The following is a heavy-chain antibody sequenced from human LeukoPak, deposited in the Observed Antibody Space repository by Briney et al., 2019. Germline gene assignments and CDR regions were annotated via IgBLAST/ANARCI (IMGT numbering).Heavy chain of an antibody. CDR2: INPNSGGT. D-gene: IGHD6-6*01. CDR1: GYTFTSYG. Sequence: ASVKVSCKASGYTFTSYGISWVRQAPGQGLEWMGWINPNSGGTNYAQKFQGRVTMTRDTSISTAYMELSRLRSDDTAVYYCAREVYSSSLYYYYYMDVWGKGTTVTVSS. V-gene: IGHV1-2*02. CDR3: AREVYSSSLYYYYYMDV. J-gene: IGHJ6*03.